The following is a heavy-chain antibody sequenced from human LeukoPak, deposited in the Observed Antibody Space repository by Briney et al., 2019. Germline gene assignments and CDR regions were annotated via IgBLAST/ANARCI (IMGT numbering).Heavy chain of an antibody. CDR1: GFTFSSYA. Sequence: GRSLRLSCAASGFTFSSYAMHWVRQAPGKGLEWVAVISYDGSNKYYADSVKGRFTISRDNSKNTLYLQMNSLRAEDTAVYYCARAQLEDAFDIWGQGTMVTVSS. V-gene: IGHV3-30*01. J-gene: IGHJ3*02. D-gene: IGHD6-6*01. CDR3: ARAQLEDAFDI. CDR2: ISYDGSNK.